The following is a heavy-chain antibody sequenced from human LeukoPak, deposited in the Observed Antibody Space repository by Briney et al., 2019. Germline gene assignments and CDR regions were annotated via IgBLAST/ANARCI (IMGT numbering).Heavy chain of an antibody. CDR2: IWYDGSNK. V-gene: IGHV3-33*01. CDR3: ARDLTISGMDV. Sequence: GGSLRLSCAASGFTFSSYGMPWVRRAPGKGQEWVAVIWYDGSNKYYADSVKGRFTISRDNSKNTLYLQMNSLRAEDTAVYYCARDLTISGMDVWGQGTTVTVSS. D-gene: IGHD3-3*01. J-gene: IGHJ6*02. CDR1: GFTFSSYG.